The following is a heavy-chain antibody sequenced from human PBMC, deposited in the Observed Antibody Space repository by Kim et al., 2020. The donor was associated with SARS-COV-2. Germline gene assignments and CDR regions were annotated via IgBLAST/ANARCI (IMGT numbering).Heavy chain of an antibody. Sequence: SVKGRFTISRDNSKNTLYLQMSSLRAEDTAVYYCVKDMSREYASGYGMDVWGQGTTVTVSS. V-gene: IGHV3-64D*09. J-gene: IGHJ6*02. CDR3: VKDMSREYASGYGMDV. D-gene: IGHD3-10*01.